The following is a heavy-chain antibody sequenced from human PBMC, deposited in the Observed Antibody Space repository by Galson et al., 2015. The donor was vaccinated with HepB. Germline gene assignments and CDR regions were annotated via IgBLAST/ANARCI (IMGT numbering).Heavy chain of an antibody. CDR1: GFTFSTYA. CDR3: VRGPNYYDTNGSFDD. CDR2: ISYDGSNN. V-gene: IGHV3-30*04. J-gene: IGHJ4*02. Sequence: SLRLSCAASGFTFSTYAMHWVRQAPGKGLEWVAVISYDGSNNYYADSVKGRFTISRDNSKNTLYLQINSLRPDDSAVYYCVRGPNYYDTNGSFDDWGQGTLVTVSS. D-gene: IGHD3-22*01.